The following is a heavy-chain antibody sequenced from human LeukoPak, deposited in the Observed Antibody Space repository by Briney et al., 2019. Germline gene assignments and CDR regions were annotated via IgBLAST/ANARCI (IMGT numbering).Heavy chain of an antibody. CDR1: GYSFTSYW. J-gene: IGHJ6*02. CDR2: TYPGDSDT. V-gene: IGHV5-51*01. Sequence: GESLKISCKGSGYSFTSYWIGWVRQMPGKGLEWMGITYPGDSDTRYSPSFQGQVTISADKSISTAYLQWSSLKASDTAMYYCARHAPPILLWFGESGDYGNYYYGMDVWGQGTTVTVSS. CDR3: ARHAPPILLWFGESGDYGNYYYGMDV. D-gene: IGHD3-10*01.